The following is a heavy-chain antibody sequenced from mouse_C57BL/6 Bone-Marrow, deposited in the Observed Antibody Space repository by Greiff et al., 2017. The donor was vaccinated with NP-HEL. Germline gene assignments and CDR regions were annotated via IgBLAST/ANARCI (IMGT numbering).Heavy chain of an antibody. Sequence: EVKVEESGGGLVKPGGSLKLSCAASGFTFSSYAMSWVRQTPEKRLEWVATISDGGSYTYYPDNVKGRFTISRDNAKNNLYLQMSHLKSEDTAMYYCARGSYYYGSSLYAMDYWGQGTSVTVSS. CDR3: ARGSYYYGSSLYAMDY. V-gene: IGHV5-4*03. CDR1: GFTFSSYA. CDR2: ISDGGSYT. J-gene: IGHJ4*01. D-gene: IGHD1-1*01.